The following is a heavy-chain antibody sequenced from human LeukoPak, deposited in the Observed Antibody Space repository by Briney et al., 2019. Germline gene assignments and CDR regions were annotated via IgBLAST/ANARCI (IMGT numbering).Heavy chain of an antibody. J-gene: IGHJ6*03. CDR2: MNPNSGNT. Sequence: ASVKVSCKASGYTFTSYDINWVRQATGQGLEWMGWMNPNSGNTGYAQKFQGRVTMTRNTSISTAYMELSSLRSEDTAVYYCVRELAGYCSSTSCYEYYYYMDVWGKGTTVTVSS. CDR1: GYTFTSYD. CDR3: VRELAGYCSSTSCYEYYYYMDV. V-gene: IGHV1-8*01. D-gene: IGHD2-2*01.